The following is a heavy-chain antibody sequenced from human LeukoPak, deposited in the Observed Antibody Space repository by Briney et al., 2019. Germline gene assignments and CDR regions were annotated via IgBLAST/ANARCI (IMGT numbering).Heavy chain of an antibody. CDR2: IDYSGST. V-gene: IGHV4-59*02. CDR3: AKRIGSYWY. J-gene: IGHJ4*02. Sequence: PSETLSLTRTVSGESVSGFYWNWIRQPPGKGLEWIGHIDYSGSTSYNPSLKSRLTISIDTSKDQFSLYLSSVTAADTGVYYCAKRIGSYWYWGQGTLVTVSS. CDR1: GESVSGFY. D-gene: IGHD1-26*01.